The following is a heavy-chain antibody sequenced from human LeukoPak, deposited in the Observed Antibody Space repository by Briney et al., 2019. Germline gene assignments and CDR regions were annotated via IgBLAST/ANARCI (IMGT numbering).Heavy chain of an antibody. V-gene: IGHV4-59*08. D-gene: IGHD2-21*02. CDR1: SGSISPYY. CDR3: ARHRHSDPYYFDY. CDR2: IYYSGST. Sequence: SETLSLTCTVSSGSISPYYWSWIRQPPGKGLEWIGYIYYSGSTNYNPSLKSRLTLSVGTSENQFSLKLSSVTAADTAVYYCARHRHSDPYYFDYWGQGTLVTVSS. J-gene: IGHJ4*02.